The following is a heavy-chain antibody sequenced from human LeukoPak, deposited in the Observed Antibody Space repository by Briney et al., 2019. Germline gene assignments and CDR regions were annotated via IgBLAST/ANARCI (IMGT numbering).Heavy chain of an antibody. CDR3: ARGGLGANPFDY. CDR1: GGSISGTNW. CDR2: ISLAGQT. Sequence: PSGTLSLTCGVSGGSISGTNWWSWVRQPPGQGLEWIGVISLAGQTNYNPSLKSRVTMSVDTSKNQFSLKLSSVTAADTAVYYCARGGLGANPFDYWGQGTLVTVSS. D-gene: IGHD1-26*01. V-gene: IGHV4-4*02. J-gene: IGHJ4*02.